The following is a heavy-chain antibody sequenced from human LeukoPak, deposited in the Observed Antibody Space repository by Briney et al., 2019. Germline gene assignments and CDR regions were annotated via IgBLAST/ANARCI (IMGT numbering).Heavy chain of an antibody. CDR1: GFTFSSYW. V-gene: IGHV3-7*01. CDR3: VVTTRSKFLDY. D-gene: IGHD1-1*01. CDR2: INQDGGEK. Sequence: GGSLTLSCAASGFTFSSYWMTWVRQAPGKGLEWVAIINQDGGEKKYVDSVKGRFTVSRDNAENSLFLQMDSLRAEDTAFYYCVVTTRSKFLDYWGQGTLVTVSS. J-gene: IGHJ4*02.